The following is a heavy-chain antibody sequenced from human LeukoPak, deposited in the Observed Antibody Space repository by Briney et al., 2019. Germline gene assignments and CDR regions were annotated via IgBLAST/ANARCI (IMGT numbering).Heavy chain of an antibody. J-gene: IGHJ4*02. CDR1: GYRFTNYW. CDR2: IYPDDSDT. D-gene: IGHD1-26*01. CDR3: ARRAAEWELLDY. V-gene: IGHV5-51*01. Sequence: GESLKISCKGSGYRFTNYWIGWVRQMPGKGLEWMGIIYPDDSDTRYSPSFQGQVTISADKSISTAYLQWSSLKASDTAVYYCARRAAEWELLDYWGQGTLVTVSS.